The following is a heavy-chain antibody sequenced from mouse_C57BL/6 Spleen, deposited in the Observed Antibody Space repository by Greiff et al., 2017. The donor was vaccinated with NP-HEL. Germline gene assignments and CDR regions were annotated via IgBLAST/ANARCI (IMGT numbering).Heavy chain of an antibody. V-gene: IGHV1-81*01. CDR2: IYPRSGNT. CDR3: AREDYDYDGDY. Sequence: VKVVESGAELARPGASVKLSCKASGYTFTSYGISWVKQRTGQGLEWIGEIYPRSGNTYYNEKFKGKATLTADKSSSTAYMELRSLTSEDSAVYFCAREDYDYDGDYGGKGTTLTVSS. CDR1: GYTFTSYG. J-gene: IGHJ2*01. D-gene: IGHD2-4*01.